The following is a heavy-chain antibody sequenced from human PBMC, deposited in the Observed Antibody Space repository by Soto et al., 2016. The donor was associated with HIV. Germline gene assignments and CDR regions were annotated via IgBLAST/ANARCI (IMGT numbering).Heavy chain of an antibody. CDR2: IYYSGST. Sequence: QVQLQESGPGLVKPSETLSLTCNVSGASVTSGTYYWSWIRQPPGKGLEWIGYIYYSGSTKYNPSLKSRVTISKDTSKNQLSLILTSVTAADTAVYYCARDLGELSLYSLGALDIWGLGDNGHRLF. D-gene: IGHD3-16*02. J-gene: IGHJ3*02. CDR3: ARDLGELSLYSLGALDI. CDR1: GASVTSGTYY. V-gene: IGHV4-61*01.